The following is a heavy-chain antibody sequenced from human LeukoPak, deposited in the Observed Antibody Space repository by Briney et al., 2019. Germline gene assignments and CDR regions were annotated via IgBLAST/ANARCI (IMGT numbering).Heavy chain of an antibody. CDR3: ARHVGEYSSSSGDFDY. V-gene: IGHV4-59*08. D-gene: IGHD6-6*01. CDR2: IYYTGST. CDR1: GGSISSLY. Sequence: SETLSLTCSVSGGSISSLYWSWIRQPPGKGLEWIGYIYYTGSTDYNPSLKSRVTMFVDMSKNQFSLRLSSVTAADTAVYYCARHVGEYSSSSGDFDYWGQGTLVTVPS. J-gene: IGHJ4*02.